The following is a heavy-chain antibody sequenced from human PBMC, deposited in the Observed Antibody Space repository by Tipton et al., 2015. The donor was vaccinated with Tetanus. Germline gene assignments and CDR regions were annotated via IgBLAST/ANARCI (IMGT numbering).Heavy chain of an antibody. CDR3: AKESAYDILTLELYFDY. CDR1: GFTFSSYA. D-gene: IGHD3-9*01. V-gene: IGHV3-23*01. Sequence: SLRLSCAASGFTFSSYAMSWVRQAPGKGLEWVSAISGSGGSTYYADSVKGRFTISRDNSKNTLYLQMNSLRAEDTAVYYCAKESAYDILTLELYFDYWGQGTLVTVSS. J-gene: IGHJ4*02. CDR2: ISGSGGST.